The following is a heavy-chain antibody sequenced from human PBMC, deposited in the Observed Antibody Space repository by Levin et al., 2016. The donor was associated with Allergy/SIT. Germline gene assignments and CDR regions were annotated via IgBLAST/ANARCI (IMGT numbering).Heavy chain of an antibody. V-gene: IGHV4-61*07. CDR3: ARLIPDYYDSSGYQTRYYFDY. D-gene: IGHD3-22*01. CDR2: IYYSGST. Sequence: WIRQPPGKGLEWIGYIYYSGSTNYNPSLKSRVTISVDTSKNQFSLKLSSVTAADTAVYYCARLIPDYYDSSGYQTRYYFDYWGQGTLVTVSS. J-gene: IGHJ4*02.